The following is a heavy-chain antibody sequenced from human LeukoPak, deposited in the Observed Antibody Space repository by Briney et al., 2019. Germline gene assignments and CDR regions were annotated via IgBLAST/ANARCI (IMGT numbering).Heavy chain of an antibody. CDR3: ARGGYSSGWYNWFDP. D-gene: IGHD6-19*01. CDR2: ISSSSSYI. Sequence: GGSLTLSCAASGFTFSSYRMNWVRQPPGKGLEWVSSISSSSSYIYYADSVKGRFTISRDNAKNSLYLQMNSLRAEDTAVYYCARGGYSSGWYNWFDPWGQGTLVTVSS. V-gene: IGHV3-21*01. J-gene: IGHJ5*02. CDR1: GFTFSSYR.